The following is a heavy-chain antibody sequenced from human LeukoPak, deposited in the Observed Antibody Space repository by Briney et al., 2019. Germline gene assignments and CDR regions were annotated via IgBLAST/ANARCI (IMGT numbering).Heavy chain of an antibody. CDR1: GGTFSSYA. D-gene: IGHD3-22*01. J-gene: IGHJ4*02. CDR2: IIPIFGTA. V-gene: IGHV1-69*05. Sequence: GASVKVSCKASGGTFSSYAISWVRQAPGQGLEWTGGIIPIFGTANYAQKFQGRVTITTDESTSTAYMELSSLRSEDTAVYYCARALYYYDSSGYYGLDYWGQGTLVTVSS. CDR3: ARALYYYDSSGYYGLDY.